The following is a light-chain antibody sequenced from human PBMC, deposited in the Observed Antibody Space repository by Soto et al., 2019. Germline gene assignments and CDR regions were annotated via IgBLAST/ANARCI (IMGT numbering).Light chain of an antibody. V-gene: IGLV2-14*01. J-gene: IGLJ1*01. CDR3: GSYTSSSNDV. CDR2: EVS. Sequence: QSVLTQPASVSGSTGQSITISCTGYIHYDFVSWYQQHPGTAPKLVIYEVSNRPSGTSDRFSGSKSGHTASLTISGLQTEDEAVYYCGSYTSSSNDVFGTGTKVTVL. CDR1: IHYDF.